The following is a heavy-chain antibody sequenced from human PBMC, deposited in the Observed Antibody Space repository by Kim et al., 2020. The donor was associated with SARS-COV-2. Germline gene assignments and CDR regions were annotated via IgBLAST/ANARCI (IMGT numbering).Heavy chain of an antibody. CDR3: ARDWGGKQLWFGDVGGDY. V-gene: IGHV1-18*01. J-gene: IGHJ4*02. D-gene: IGHD5-18*01. CDR2: ISAYNGNT. Sequence: ASVKVSCKASGYTFTSYGISWVRQAPGQGLEWMGWISAYNGNTNYAQKLQGRVTMTTDTSTSTAYMELRSLRSDDTAVYYCARDWGGKQLWFGDVGGDYWGQGTLVTVSS. CDR1: GYTFTSYG.